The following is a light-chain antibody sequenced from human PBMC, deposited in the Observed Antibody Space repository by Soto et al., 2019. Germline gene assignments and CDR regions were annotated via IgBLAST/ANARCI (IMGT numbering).Light chain of an antibody. Sequence: QSVLTQPASVSGSPGQSIIISCTGTSSDVGRYNYVSWYQQHPGKAPKLMIYEVSNRPSGVSNRFSGSKSGNTASLTISGLQAEDEADYYCSSYTSSSPYVFGTGTKVTVL. CDR2: EVS. J-gene: IGLJ1*01. CDR3: SSYTSSSPYV. V-gene: IGLV2-14*01. CDR1: SSDVGRYNY.